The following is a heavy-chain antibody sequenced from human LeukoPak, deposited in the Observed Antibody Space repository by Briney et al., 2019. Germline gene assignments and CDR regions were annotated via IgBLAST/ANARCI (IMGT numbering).Heavy chain of an antibody. D-gene: IGHD6-19*01. CDR1: GNPLPTIG. Sequence: GAQVKASGKPFGNPLPTIGITGVRRPPDQGLKWMGWISAYNGNTNYAQKLQGRVTMTTDTSTSTAYMELRSLRSGDTAVYYCAREEAVAGTFDYWGQGTLVTVSS. V-gene: IGHV1-18*01. J-gene: IGHJ4*02. CDR2: ISAYNGNT. CDR3: AREEAVAGTFDY.